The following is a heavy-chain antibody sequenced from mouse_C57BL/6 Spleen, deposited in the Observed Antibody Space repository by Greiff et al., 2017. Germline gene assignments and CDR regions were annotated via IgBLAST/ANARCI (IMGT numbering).Heavy chain of an antibody. J-gene: IGHJ3*01. CDR3: AREEPYDYDASWFAY. CDR2: ISYDGSN. Sequence: ESGPGLVKPSQSLSLTCSVTGYSITRGYYWNWIRQFPGNKLEWMGYISYDGSNNYNPSLNNRISITRDTSKNQFFLKLNSVTTEDTATDYCAREEPYDYDASWFAYWGQGTLVTVSA. CDR1: GYSITRGYY. V-gene: IGHV3-6*01. D-gene: IGHD2-4*01.